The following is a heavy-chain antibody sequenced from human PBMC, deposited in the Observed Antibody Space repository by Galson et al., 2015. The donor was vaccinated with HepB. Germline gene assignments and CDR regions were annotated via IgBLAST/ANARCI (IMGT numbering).Heavy chain of an antibody. D-gene: IGHD3-3*01. J-gene: IGHJ3*01. CDR1: GDSIGSYY. Sequence: QVRLQESGPGLVKPSETLSLTCTISGDSIGSYYWSWIRQSPGEGLEWIGYVFYTGSTLKNPSLKNRVTMSVGTSKTQFSLKVTSVTAADTAVYYCARESYDHAFNVWGQGTMVVVSS. CDR2: VFYTGST. V-gene: IGHV4-59*08. CDR3: ARESYDHAFNV.